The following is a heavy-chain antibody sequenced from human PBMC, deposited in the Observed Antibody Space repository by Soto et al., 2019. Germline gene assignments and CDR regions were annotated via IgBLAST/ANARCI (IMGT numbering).Heavy chain of an antibody. Sequence: QVQLVQSGADVKKPGSSVKVSCKAPRGTFSSYAISWVRQAPGQGLEWMGGIIPIFDTANYAQNFQGRVTITADDSTSTAYMELSSLRSEDTAVYYCARGRLGQWRAYYYYYGMDVWGQGTTVTVSS. J-gene: IGHJ6*02. D-gene: IGHD6-19*01. CDR1: RGTFSSYA. CDR2: IIPIFDTA. V-gene: IGHV1-69*12. CDR3: ARGRLGQWRAYYYYYGMDV.